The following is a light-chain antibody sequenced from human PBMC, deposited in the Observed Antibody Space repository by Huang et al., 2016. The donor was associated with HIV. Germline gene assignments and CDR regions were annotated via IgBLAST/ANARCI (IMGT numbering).Light chain of an antibody. CDR3: QQRSNWPLT. V-gene: IGKV3-11*01. CDR1: QSISSY. CDR2: DAS. J-gene: IGKJ4*01. Sequence: EIVLTQSPATLSLSPGERATLSCRASQSISSYLAWYQQKFGKAPRLLIYDASNRATGIPARFSGSGSGTDFTLTISSLEPEDFAVYYCQQRSNWPLTFGGGTKVEIK.